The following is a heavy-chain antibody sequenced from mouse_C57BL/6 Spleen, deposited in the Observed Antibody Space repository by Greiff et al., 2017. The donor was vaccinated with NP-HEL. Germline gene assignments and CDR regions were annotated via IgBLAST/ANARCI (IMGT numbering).Heavy chain of an antibody. CDR2: IDPEDGET. D-gene: IGHD4-1*01. J-gene: IGHJ1*03. CDR1: GFNIKDYY. CDR3: ARAALTGTPYWYFDG. V-gene: IGHV14-2*01. Sequence: EVQLQQSGAELVKPGASVKLSCTASGFNIKDYYMHWVKQRPEQGLEWIGRIDPEDGETKYDPKFQGKATITADTSYNTAYLQLSRMTSEYPAVYFCARAALTGTPYWYFDGWGTGTTVTVSS.